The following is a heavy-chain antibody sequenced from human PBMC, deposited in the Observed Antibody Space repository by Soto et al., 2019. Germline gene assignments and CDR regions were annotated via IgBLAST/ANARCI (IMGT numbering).Heavy chain of an antibody. CDR1: GFSFDSYA. CDR3: TRARYWTCCGRDGLDV. J-gene: IGHJ6*02. D-gene: IGHD2-2*01. CDR2: MSFDESNE. Sequence: GGSLRLSCAASGFSFDSYAMHWVRQPPGKGLEWVAVMSFDESNEFYADAVMGRFIVSRDNSQKTLYLQMNSLRPEDTSVYYCTRARYWTCCGRDGLDVWGQGTTVTVSS. V-gene: IGHV3-30-3*01.